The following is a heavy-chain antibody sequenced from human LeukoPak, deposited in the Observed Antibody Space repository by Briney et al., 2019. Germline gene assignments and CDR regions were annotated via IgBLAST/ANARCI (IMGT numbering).Heavy chain of an antibody. D-gene: IGHD7-27*01. J-gene: IGHJ4*02. Sequence: PSETLSLTCAVYGGSFSGYYWSWIRQPPGKGLEWIGEINHSGSTNYNPSLKSRVTISVDTCKNQFSLKLSSVTAADTAVYYCARGWALDYWGQGTLVTVSS. CDR1: GGSFSGYY. CDR2: INHSGST. V-gene: IGHV4-34*01. CDR3: ARGWALDY.